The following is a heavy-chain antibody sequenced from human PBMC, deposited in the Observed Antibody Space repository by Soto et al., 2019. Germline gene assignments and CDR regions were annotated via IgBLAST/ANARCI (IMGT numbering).Heavy chain of an antibody. CDR2: MNPNSGNT. D-gene: IGHD2-2*01. CDR3: ARVVPAAIRRDNDAFDI. J-gene: IGHJ3*02. Sequence: QVQLVQSGAEVKKPGASVKVSCKASGYTFTSYDINWVRQATGQGLEWMEWMNPNSGNTGYAQKFQGRVTMTRNTSISTAYMELSSLRSEDTAVYYCARVVPAAIRRDNDAFDIWGQGTMVTVSS. CDR1: GYTFTSYD. V-gene: IGHV1-8*01.